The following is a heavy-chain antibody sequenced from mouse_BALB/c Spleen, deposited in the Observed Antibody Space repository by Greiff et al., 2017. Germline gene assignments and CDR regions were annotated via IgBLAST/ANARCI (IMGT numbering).Heavy chain of an antibody. V-gene: IGHV5-6*01. CDR3: ASPAYYGNYSFAY. D-gene: IGHD2-10*01. Sequence: EVQLVESGGDLVKPGGSLKLSCAASGFTFRSYGMSWVRQTPDKRLEWVATISSGGSYTYYPDSVKGRFTISRDNAKNTLYLQMSSLKSEDTAMYYCASPAYYGNYSFAYWGQGTLVTVSA. J-gene: IGHJ3*01. CDR1: GFTFRSYG. CDR2: ISSGGSYT.